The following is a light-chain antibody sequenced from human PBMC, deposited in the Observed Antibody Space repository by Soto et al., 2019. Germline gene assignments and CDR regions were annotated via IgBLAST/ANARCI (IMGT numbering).Light chain of an antibody. V-gene: IGLV2-23*02. CDR1: TSDVGGYNL. CDR3: CSYAAGSTFAVV. CDR2: EDT. Sequence: QSALTQPASVSGSPGQSITISCTGTTSDVGGYNLVSWYQQHPGKAPKLVVYEDTKRPSGVSDRFSGSKSGNTASLTISGLQAEDESDDYCCSYAAGSTFAVVFGGGTKLTVL. J-gene: IGLJ2*01.